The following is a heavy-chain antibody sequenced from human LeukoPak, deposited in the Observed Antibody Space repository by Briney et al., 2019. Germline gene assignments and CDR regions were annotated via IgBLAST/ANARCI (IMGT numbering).Heavy chain of an antibody. V-gene: IGHV3-30*02. CDR3: AKTEIQLWLGSYSDY. J-gene: IGHJ4*02. D-gene: IGHD5-18*01. CDR1: GFTFSSYG. CDR2: IRYDGSNK. Sequence: GGSLRLSCAASGFTFSSYGMHWVRQAPGKGLEWVAFIRYDGSNKYYADSVKGRFTISRDNSKNTLYLQMNSLRAEDTAVYYCAKTEIQLWLGSYSDYWGQGTLVTVSS.